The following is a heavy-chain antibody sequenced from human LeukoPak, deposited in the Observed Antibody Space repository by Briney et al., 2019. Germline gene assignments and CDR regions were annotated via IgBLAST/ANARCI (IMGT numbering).Heavy chain of an antibody. Sequence: SETLSLTCTVSGDSISSSNWWSWVRPPPGKGLEWIGEIYHSGRTNYNPSLKSRLTILVEKSKNQFSLKLSSVTAADTAVYYCAKDRYGDYVAYFDYWGQGTLVTVSS. CDR2: IYHSGRT. D-gene: IGHD4-17*01. CDR3: AKDRYGDYVAYFDY. V-gene: IGHV4-4*02. CDR1: GDSISSSNW. J-gene: IGHJ4*02.